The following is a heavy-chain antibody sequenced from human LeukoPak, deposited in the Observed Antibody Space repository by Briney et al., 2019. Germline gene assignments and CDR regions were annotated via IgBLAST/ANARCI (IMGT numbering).Heavy chain of an antibody. CDR1: GFTFSSYG. CDR2: ISGSGGST. Sequence: GGSLRLSCAASGFTFSSYGMSWVRQAPGKGLEWVSAISGSGGSTYYADSVKGRFTISRDNSKNTLYLQMNSLRAEDTAVYYCAKKSVRGVIGGDDYWGQGTLVTVSS. D-gene: IGHD3-10*01. CDR3: AKKSVRGVIGGDDY. V-gene: IGHV3-23*01. J-gene: IGHJ4*02.